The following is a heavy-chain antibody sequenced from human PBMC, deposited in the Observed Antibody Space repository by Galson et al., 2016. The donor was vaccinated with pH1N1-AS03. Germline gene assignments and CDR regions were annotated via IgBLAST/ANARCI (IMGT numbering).Heavy chain of an antibody. CDR3: AKDLHFYDSYYLDY. J-gene: IGHJ4*02. CDR2: MSYDGSTK. V-gene: IGHV3-30*18. Sequence: SLRLSCAASGFTFSRHAMHWVRQAPGKGLEWVAIMSYDGSTKYYTDSVRDRFTISRDNSKKTLYLHMSSLRAEDTAVYYCAKDLHFYDSYYLDYWGRGTLVIVSS. CDR1: GFTFSRHA. D-gene: IGHD2/OR15-2a*01.